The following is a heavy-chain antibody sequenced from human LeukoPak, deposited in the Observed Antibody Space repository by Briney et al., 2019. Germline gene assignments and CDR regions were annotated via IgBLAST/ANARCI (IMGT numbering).Heavy chain of an antibody. CDR3: VSTYYYDSSGYYGYNIDY. CDR1: GGTFSSYA. J-gene: IGHJ4*02. V-gene: IGHV1-69*05. Sequence: GASVKVSCKASGGTFSSYAISWVRQAPGQGLEWMGRIIPIFGTANYAQKFQGRVTITTDESTSTAYMELSSLRSEDTAVYYCVSTYYYDSSGYYGYNIDYWGQGTLVTVSS. D-gene: IGHD3-22*01. CDR2: IIPIFGTA.